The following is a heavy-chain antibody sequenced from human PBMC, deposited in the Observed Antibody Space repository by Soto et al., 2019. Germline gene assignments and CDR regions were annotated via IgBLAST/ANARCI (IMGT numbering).Heavy chain of an antibody. Sequence: PSETLSLTCTVSGGSISSHYWSWIRQPPGKGLEWIGYIYYSGSTNYNPSLKSRVTISVDTSKNQFSLKLSSVTAADTAVYYCARVNYYDSRNNWFDPWGQGTLVTVSS. J-gene: IGHJ5*02. CDR1: GGSISSHY. CDR2: IYYSGST. D-gene: IGHD3-22*01. V-gene: IGHV4-59*11. CDR3: ARVNYYDSRNNWFDP.